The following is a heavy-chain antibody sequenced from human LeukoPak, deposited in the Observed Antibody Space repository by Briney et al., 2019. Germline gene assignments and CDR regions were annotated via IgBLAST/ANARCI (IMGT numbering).Heavy chain of an antibody. Sequence: ASVKVSCKASGGTFSSYAISWVRQAPGQGLEWMGGIIPIFGTANYAQKFQGRVTITADESTSTAYMELSSLRSEDTAVYCCARVGVGQGYFDYWGQGTLVTVSS. J-gene: IGHJ4*02. CDR1: GGTFSSYA. CDR2: IIPIFGTA. D-gene: IGHD1-26*01. CDR3: ARVGVGQGYFDY. V-gene: IGHV1-69*01.